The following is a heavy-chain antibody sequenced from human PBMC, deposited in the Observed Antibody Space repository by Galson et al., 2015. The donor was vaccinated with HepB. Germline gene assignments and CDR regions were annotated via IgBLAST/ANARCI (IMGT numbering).Heavy chain of an antibody. CDR3: ARDEKTVAGTYVC. Sequence: SVKVSCKASGFTFTTYYFHWVRQAPGQGLEWMGVIDPSSDTTSYAQKLQGRVTVTRDTSTSTVYMELSNLRSEDTAVYYCARDEKTVAGTYVCWGQGTLVTVSS. J-gene: IGHJ4*02. D-gene: IGHD1-14*01. CDR2: IDPSSDTT. V-gene: IGHV1-46*04. CDR1: GFTFTTYY.